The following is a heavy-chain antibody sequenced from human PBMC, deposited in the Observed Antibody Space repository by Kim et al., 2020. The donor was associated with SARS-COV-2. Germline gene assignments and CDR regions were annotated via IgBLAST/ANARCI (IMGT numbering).Heavy chain of an antibody. CDR1: GFSFSSHW. CDR3: ARDMNPPNYYGSGSSGHTTLAY. V-gene: IGHV3-7*01. J-gene: IGHJ4*02. D-gene: IGHD3-10*01. Sequence: GGSLRLSCAASGFSFSSHWMSWVRQAPGKGLEWVANIKRDGSEKYYVDSVEGRFTISRDNAKNSLYLQMNSLRVEDTAVYLCARDMNPPNYYGSGSSGHTTLAYWGEGTLVTDSS. CDR2: IKRDGSEK.